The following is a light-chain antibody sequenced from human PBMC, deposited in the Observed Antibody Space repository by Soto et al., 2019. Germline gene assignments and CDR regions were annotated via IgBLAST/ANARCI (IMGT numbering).Light chain of an antibody. Sequence: QSVLTQPASVSASPGQPITIPCTGTSSDVGSYNLVSWFQQHPGKVPKLLIYEGTKRPSGLSDRFSGSKSGTTASLTISGLQAEDEAHYYCYSDAGENLYVFGTGTKVTVL. V-gene: IGLV2-23*01. CDR2: EGT. CDR3: YSDAGENLYV. J-gene: IGLJ1*01. CDR1: SSDVGSYNL.